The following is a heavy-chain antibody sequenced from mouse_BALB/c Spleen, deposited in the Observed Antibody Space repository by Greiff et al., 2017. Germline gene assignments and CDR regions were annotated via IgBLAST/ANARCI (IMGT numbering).Heavy chain of an antibody. CDR3: ARPYYDYDYAMDY. D-gene: IGHD2-4*01. V-gene: IGHV5-12-2*01. J-gene: IGHJ4*01. CDR1: GFTFSSYT. CDR2: ISNGGGST. Sequence: EVHLVESGGGLVQPGGSLKLSCAASGFTFSSYTMSWVRQTPEKRLEWVAYISNGGGSTYYPDTVKGRFTISRDNAKNTLYLQMSSLKSEDTAMYYCARPYYDYDYAMDYWGQGTSVTVSS.